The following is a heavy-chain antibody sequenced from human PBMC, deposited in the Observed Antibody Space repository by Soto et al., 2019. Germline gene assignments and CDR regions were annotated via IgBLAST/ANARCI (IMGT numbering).Heavy chain of an antibody. J-gene: IGHJ3*02. CDR1: GYSFTSYW. Sequence: GESMKISCKGSGYSFTSYWIGWVRQMPGKGLEWMGIIYPGDSDTRYSPSFQGQVTISADKSISTAYLQWSSLKASDTAMYYCARLGRRGKSIIMIVVVTPNDAADIWGHGRMVTVSS. CDR3: ARLGRRGKSIIMIVVVTPNDAADI. V-gene: IGHV5-51*01. D-gene: IGHD3-22*01. CDR2: IYPGDSDT.